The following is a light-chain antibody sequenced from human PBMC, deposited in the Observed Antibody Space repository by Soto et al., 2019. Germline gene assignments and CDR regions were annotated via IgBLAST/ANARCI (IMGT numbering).Light chain of an antibody. CDR1: QSVSSY. J-gene: IGKJ4*01. Sequence: EIVMTQSPATLSLSPVERATLSGMASQSVSSYLAWYQQKPGQVPRLLIYDASNRATGTPARFSGSGSGTDFTLTISSLEPEDFAVYYCQQRSNWPLTFGGGTKVDNK. CDR3: QQRSNWPLT. CDR2: DAS. V-gene: IGKV3-11*01.